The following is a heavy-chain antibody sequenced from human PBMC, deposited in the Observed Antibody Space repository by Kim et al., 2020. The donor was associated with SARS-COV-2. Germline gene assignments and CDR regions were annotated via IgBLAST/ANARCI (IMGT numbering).Heavy chain of an antibody. D-gene: IGHD2-21*01. V-gene: IGHV2-26*01. CDR2: ISSKDEK. Sequence: SGPTLVNPTETLTLTCTVSGFSLSNTRVGVSWIRQPPGKALEWLAHISSKDEKSYSTSLKTRLTISKDTSKSQVVLTMTNMDPVDTATYYCGRRGGEDDCWGQGTLVTVSS. CDR1: GFSLSNTRVG. J-gene: IGHJ4*02. CDR3: GRRGGEDDC.